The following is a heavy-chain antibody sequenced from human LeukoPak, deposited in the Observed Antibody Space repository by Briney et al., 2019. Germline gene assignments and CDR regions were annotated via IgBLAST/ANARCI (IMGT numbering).Heavy chain of an antibody. CDR1: GYRFTSYW. CDR2: IYPGDSDT. J-gene: IGHJ4*02. CDR3: ARLAPPGATHYFDY. V-gene: IGHV5-51*01. D-gene: IGHD1-26*01. Sequence: PGESLKISCTGSGYRFTSYWIGWVRQMPGKGLEWTGIIYPGDSDTRHSPSFQGQVTISADKSISTTHLQWSSLKASDTAMYYCARLAPPGATHYFDYWGQGTLVTVSS.